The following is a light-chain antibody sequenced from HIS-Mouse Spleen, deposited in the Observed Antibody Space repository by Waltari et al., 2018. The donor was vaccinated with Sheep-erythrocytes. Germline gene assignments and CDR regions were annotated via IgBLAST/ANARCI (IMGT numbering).Light chain of an antibody. CDR1: QGISSY. CDR2: AAS. J-gene: IGKJ3*01. Sequence: DIQLTQSPSFLSASVGDRVTITCRASQGISSYLAWYQQKPGKAPKLLIYAASTLQSGGPSRFSGSGSGTEFTLTISSLQPEDFATYYCQQLNSYPSTFGPGTKVDIK. CDR3: QQLNSYPST. V-gene: IGKV1-9*01.